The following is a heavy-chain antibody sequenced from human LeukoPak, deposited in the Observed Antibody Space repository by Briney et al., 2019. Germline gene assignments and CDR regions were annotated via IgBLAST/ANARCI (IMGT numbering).Heavy chain of an antibody. J-gene: IGHJ6*03. Sequence: SVKVSCKASGGTFSSYAISWVRQAPGQGLEWMGGIIPIFGTANYAQKFQGRVTITADESTSTAYMELSSLRSEDTAVYYCARGGYERVYYYYYMDVWGKGTTVTVSS. CDR1: GGTFSSYA. D-gene: IGHD2-15*01. V-gene: IGHV1-69*01. CDR2: IIPIFGTA. CDR3: ARGGYERVYYYYYMDV.